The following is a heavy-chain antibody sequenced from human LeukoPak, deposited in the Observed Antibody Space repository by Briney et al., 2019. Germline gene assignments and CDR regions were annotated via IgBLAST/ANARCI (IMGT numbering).Heavy chain of an antibody. Sequence: GASVKVSCKASGYTFTGYYMHWVRQAPGQGLEWMGWINPNSGGTNYAQKFQGRVTMTRDTSISTAYMELSRLRSDDTAVYYCARAKRGAAAHGMDVWGQGTMVTVSS. CDR1: GYTFTGYY. CDR3: ARAKRGAAAHGMDV. CDR2: INPNSGGT. D-gene: IGHD6-13*01. J-gene: IGHJ6*02. V-gene: IGHV1-2*02.